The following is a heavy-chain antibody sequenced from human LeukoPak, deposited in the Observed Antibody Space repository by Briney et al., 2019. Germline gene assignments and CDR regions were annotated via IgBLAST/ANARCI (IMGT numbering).Heavy chain of an antibody. D-gene: IGHD3-10*01. CDR1: GYTFTGYY. V-gene: IGHV1-2*02. CDR3: ASDLGDTYGSVGDFDY. Sequence: GASVKVSCKASGYTFTGYYMHWVRQAPGQGLEWMGWINPDSGGTIYAQNFQGRVTMTRDTSISTAYMELSSLRSDDTAVYYCASDLGDTYGSVGDFDYWGQGTLVTVSS. J-gene: IGHJ4*02. CDR2: INPDSGGT.